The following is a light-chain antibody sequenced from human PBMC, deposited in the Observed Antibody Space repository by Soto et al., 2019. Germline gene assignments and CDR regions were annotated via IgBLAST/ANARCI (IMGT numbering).Light chain of an antibody. Sequence: DIQMTQSPSTLSASVGDRVTITCRASPSIDIWLAWYQQKPGKAPKHLIYKASNLESGVPSRFSGSGSGTEFTLTISSLQPDDSATYYCQHYYGYSRTFGQGTKLEIK. J-gene: IGKJ2*01. V-gene: IGKV1-5*03. CDR2: KAS. CDR3: QHYYGYSRT. CDR1: PSIDIW.